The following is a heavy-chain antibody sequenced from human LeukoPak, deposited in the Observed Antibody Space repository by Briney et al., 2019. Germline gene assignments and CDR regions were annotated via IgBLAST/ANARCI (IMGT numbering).Heavy chain of an antibody. V-gene: IGHV4-4*07. CDR3: ARVLPPLTGDPEAFDI. CDR2: IYTSGST. CDR1: GGSISSYY. D-gene: IGHD7-27*01. J-gene: IGHJ3*02. Sequence: PSETLSLTCTVSGGSISSYYWSWIRQPAGKGLEWIGRIYTSGSTNYNPSLKSRVTISVDTSKNQFSLKLSSVTAADTAVYYCARVLPPLTGDPEAFDIWGQGTMVTVSS.